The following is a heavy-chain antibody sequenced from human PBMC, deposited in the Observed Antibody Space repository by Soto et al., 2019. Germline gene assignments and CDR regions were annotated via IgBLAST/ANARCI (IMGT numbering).Heavy chain of an antibody. Sequence: QLQLQESGPGLVKPSETLSLTCTVSGGSISSSSYYWGWIRQPPGKGLEWIGSIYYSGSTYYNPSLKSRVTISVDTSKNQFSLKLSSVTAADTAVYYCARTQYDFWSGYWFSRWGQGTLVTVSS. CDR1: GGSISSSSYY. J-gene: IGHJ4*02. V-gene: IGHV4-39*01. CDR3: ARTQYDFWSGYWFSR. D-gene: IGHD3-3*01. CDR2: IYYSGST.